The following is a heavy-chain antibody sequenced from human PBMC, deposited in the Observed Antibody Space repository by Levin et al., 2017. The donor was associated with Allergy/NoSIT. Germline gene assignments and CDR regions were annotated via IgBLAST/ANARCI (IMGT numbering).Heavy chain of an antibody. V-gene: IGHV3-53*01. CDR1: GFTVSSNY. J-gene: IGHJ5*02. CDR3: AREARGRNWFDP. Sequence: GGSLRLSCAASGFTVSSNYMSWVRQAPGKGLEWVSVIYSGGSTYYADSVKGRFTISRDNSKNTLYLQMNSLRAEDTAVYYCAREARGRNWFDPWGQGTLVTVSS. D-gene: IGHD3-10*01. CDR2: IYSGGST.